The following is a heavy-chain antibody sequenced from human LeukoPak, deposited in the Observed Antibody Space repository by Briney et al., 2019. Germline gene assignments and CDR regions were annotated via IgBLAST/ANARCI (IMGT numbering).Heavy chain of an antibody. D-gene: IGHD7-27*01. CDR1: GGTFSGYA. J-gene: IGHJ4*02. CDR2: ISAYNGNT. V-gene: IGHV1-18*01. CDR3: AKDGGLWVSAHWGDS. Sequence: ASVKVSCKASGGTFSGYAISWVRQAPGQGLEWMGGISAYNGNTNYAQKLQGRVTMTTDTSTSTAYMELRSLRSDDTAVYYCAKDGGLWVSAHWGDSWGRGTLVTVS.